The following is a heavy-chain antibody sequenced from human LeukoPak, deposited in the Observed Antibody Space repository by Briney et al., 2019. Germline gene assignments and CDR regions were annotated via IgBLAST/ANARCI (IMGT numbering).Heavy chain of an antibody. CDR1: GGSISSYY. Sequence: SETLSLTCTVSGGSISSYYWSWIRQPPGKGLEWIGYIYYSGSTYYNPSLKSRVTISVDTSKNQFSLKLSSVIAADTAVYYCARGSAISETYFDYWGQGTLVTVSS. CDR2: IYYSGST. D-gene: IGHD3-3*01. V-gene: IGHV4-59*12. J-gene: IGHJ4*02. CDR3: ARGSAISETYFDY.